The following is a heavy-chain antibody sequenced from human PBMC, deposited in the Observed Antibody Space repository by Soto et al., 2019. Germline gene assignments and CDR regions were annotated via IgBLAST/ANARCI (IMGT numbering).Heavy chain of an antibody. CDR3: AREERPRLN. J-gene: IGHJ4*02. V-gene: IGHV1-18*01. CDR2: ISAYNGNT. CDR1: GYTFTSYG. D-gene: IGHD1-1*01. Sequence: QVQLVQSGAAVKKPGASVKVSCKASGYTFTSYGISWLRQAPGQGLEWMGWISAYNGNTNYAQKLQGRVTMTTDKATRPGDMELWSWRSDDTAVYYGAREERPRLNWGEGTLVTVSS.